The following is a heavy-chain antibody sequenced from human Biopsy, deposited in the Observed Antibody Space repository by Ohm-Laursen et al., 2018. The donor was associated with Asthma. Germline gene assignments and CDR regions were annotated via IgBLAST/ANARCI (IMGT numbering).Heavy chain of an antibody. CDR3: ARGDSSGWSHYYFDY. D-gene: IGHD6-19*01. CDR2: IYSGGTS. CDR1: GFTVSRDH. V-gene: IGHV3-53*01. J-gene: IGHJ4*02. Sequence: RLSCTASGFTVSRDHMFWVRQAPGKGLEWVSVIYSGGTSHTADSVRGRFTISRDFSKNTLHLQMHGLRVEDTAVYYCARGDSSGWSHYYFDYWGQGTPVTVSS.